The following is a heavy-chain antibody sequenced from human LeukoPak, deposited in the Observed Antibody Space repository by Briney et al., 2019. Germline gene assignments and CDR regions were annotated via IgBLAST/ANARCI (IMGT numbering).Heavy chain of an antibody. D-gene: IGHD3-3*01. Sequence: SVKVFCKASGGTFSSYAIGWVRQAPGQGLEWMGGIIPIFGTANYAQKFQGRVTVTEDTSTDTAYMELSSLRSEDTAVYYCATNPSGYSGGRWGQGTLVTVSS. CDR3: ATNPSGYSGGR. J-gene: IGHJ4*02. CDR2: IIPIFGTA. V-gene: IGHV1-69*06. CDR1: GGTFSSYA.